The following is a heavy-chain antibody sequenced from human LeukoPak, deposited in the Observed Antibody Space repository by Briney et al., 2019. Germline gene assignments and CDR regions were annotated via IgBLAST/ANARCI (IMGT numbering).Heavy chain of an antibody. J-gene: IGHJ6*03. CDR3: AKDGESSRIYYYYMDV. CDR1: GFTFSNYA. V-gene: IGHV3-30*02. D-gene: IGHD7-27*01. Sequence: GGSLRLSCAASGFTFSNYAMHWVRQAPGKGLEWVAFIRYDGTNKYYADSVKGRFTISRDNSKNTLYLQMNSLRPEDTAVYYCAKDGESSRIYYYYMDVWGKGTTVTVSS. CDR2: IRYDGTNK.